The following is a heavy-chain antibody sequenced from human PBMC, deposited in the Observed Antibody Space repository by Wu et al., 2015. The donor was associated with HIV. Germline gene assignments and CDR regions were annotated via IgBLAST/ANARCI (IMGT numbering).Heavy chain of an antibody. D-gene: IGHD3-9*01. CDR2: ISDYERNI. V-gene: IGHV1-18*01. CDR1: GYNFNGFG. J-gene: IGHJ4*02. Sequence: QVQLVQSGIEVKKSGASVKVSCKASGYNFNGFGTIWVRQAPGQGLEWMGWISDYERNIHYGQKFRGRLTLTADTVTSTAFMDLRNLRSDDTAIYFCARGRYSSNTGXFDFWGQGTLVTVSS. CDR3: ARGRYSSNTGXFDF.